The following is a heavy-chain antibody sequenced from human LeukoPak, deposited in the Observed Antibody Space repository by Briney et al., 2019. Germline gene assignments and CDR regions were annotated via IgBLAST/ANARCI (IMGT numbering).Heavy chain of an antibody. CDR1: GFTFSNAW. CDR2: IKSKTDGGTT. CDR3: TTANWYQYYYYYYYMDV. Sequence: PGGSLRLSCAASGFTFSNAWMSWVRQAPGKGLEWVGRIKSKTDGGTTDYAAPVKGRFTISRDDSKNTLYLQMNSLKTEDTAVYYCTTANWYQYYYYYYYMDVWGKGTTVTVSS. D-gene: IGHD2-2*01. J-gene: IGHJ6*03. V-gene: IGHV3-15*01.